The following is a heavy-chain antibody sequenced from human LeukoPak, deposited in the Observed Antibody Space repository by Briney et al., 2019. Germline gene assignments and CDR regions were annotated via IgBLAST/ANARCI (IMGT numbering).Heavy chain of an antibody. CDR3: ARENIEQWPAFDY. CDR1: GYTLTGCY. D-gene: IGHD1/OR15-1a*01. CDR2: INGNSGGT. J-gene: IGHJ4*02. Sequence: ASVKVSCKACGYTLTGCYMHWVRQAPGQGPEWMGWINGNSGGTKYAQKFEGRVTMTSDTSTSTVQMDLGTLRSDDTAVYYCARENIEQWPAFDYWGQGTPVTVSS. V-gene: IGHV1-2*02.